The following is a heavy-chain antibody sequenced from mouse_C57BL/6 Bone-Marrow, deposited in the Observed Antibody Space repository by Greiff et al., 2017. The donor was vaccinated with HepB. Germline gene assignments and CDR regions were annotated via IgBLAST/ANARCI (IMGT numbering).Heavy chain of an antibody. CDR3: ARAYATGTYFDY. D-gene: IGHD1-1*01. J-gene: IGHJ2*01. Sequence: VQLQQSGAELARPGASVKLSCKASGYTFTSYGISWVKQRTGQGLEWIGEIYPRSGNTYYNEKFKGKATLTADKSSSTAYMELRSLTSEDSAVYFCARAYATGTYFDYWGQGTTLTVSS. CDR2: IYPRSGNT. V-gene: IGHV1-81*01. CDR1: GYTFTSYG.